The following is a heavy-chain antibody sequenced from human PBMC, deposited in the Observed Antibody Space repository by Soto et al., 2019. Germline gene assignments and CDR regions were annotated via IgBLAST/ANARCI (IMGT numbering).Heavy chain of an antibody. Sequence: QLQLQESGPGLVKPSETLSLTCTVSGGSISSSSYYWGWIRQPPGKGLAWIGSIYYSGSTYYNPSLKSRVTIAVDTSKSQCSLKLSTASAADTAVYCCARLRYYGSGTYYRDYWGQGTLVTVSS. CDR1: GGSISSSSYY. V-gene: IGHV4-39*01. D-gene: IGHD3-10*01. CDR2: IYYSGST. J-gene: IGHJ4*02. CDR3: ARLRYYGSGTYYRDY.